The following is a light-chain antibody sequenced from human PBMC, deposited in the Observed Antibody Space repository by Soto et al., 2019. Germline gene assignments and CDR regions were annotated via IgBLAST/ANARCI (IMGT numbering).Light chain of an antibody. Sequence: QSVLTQPPSVSGAPGQRVTISCTGNNSNLGAGYDVHWYQQLPGAAPKLVIFGNRNRPSGVPERFSGSKSGTSASLAITGLQTGDEADYYCATWDSGLSALVFGGGTKLTVL. CDR1: NSNLGAGYD. CDR3: ATWDSGLSALV. CDR2: GNR. V-gene: IGLV1-40*01. J-gene: IGLJ3*02.